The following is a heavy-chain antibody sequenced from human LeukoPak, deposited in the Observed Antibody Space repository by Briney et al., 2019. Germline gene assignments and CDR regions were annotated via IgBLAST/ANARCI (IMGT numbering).Heavy chain of an antibody. CDR1: GFTFSSYA. J-gene: IGHJ6*03. V-gene: IGHV3-23*01. CDR2: ISGSGGST. CDR3: AKAQLVRDYYYYYMDV. D-gene: IGHD6-6*01. Sequence: GGSLRLSCAASGFTFSSYAMSWVRQAPGKGLEWVSAISGSGGSTYYADSVKGRFTISRDNSKNTLYLQMNSLRAEDTAVYYCAKAQLVRDYYYYYMDVWGKGTTVTVSS.